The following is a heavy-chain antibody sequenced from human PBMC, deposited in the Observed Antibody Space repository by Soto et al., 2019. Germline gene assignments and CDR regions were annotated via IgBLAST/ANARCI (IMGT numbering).Heavy chain of an antibody. Sequence: QVQLVQSGAEVKKPGSSVKVSCTASRGTFSYNTISWVRQAPGQGLEWMGRVIPMVGMSSYAQKFQGRLTITADKSTSTVYMVLNSLRPEDTAVYYCATNYGSGSTHFDYWGPGALGTVSS. J-gene: IGHJ4*02. CDR3: ATNYGSGSTHFDY. D-gene: IGHD3-10*01. CDR1: RGTFSYNT. V-gene: IGHV1-69*02. CDR2: VIPMVGMS.